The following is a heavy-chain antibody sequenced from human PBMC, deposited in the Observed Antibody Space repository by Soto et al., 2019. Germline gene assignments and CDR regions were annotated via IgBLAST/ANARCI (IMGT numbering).Heavy chain of an antibody. CDR3: ARDRIQLGYYYYYYGMDV. V-gene: IGHV4-59*01. Sequence: PSETLSLTCTVSGGSISSFHWSWIRQPPGKGLEWIGYIYYSGSTNYNPSLKSRVTISVDTSKNQFSLKLSSVTAADTAVYYCARDRIQLGYYYYYYGMDVWGQGTTVTVSS. J-gene: IGHJ6*02. CDR2: IYYSGST. CDR1: GGSISSFH. D-gene: IGHD5-18*01.